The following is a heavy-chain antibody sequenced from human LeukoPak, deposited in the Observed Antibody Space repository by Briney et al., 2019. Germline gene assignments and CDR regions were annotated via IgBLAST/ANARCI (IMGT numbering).Heavy chain of an antibody. CDR3: AKDIWFGKLSSGGDAFDI. CDR1: GFSFNSYE. CDR2: ISSSSIYI. D-gene: IGHD3-10*01. V-gene: IGHV3-21*01. Sequence: PGGSLRLSCAASGFSFNSYEMNWVRQAPGKGLEWVSSISSSSIYIYYADSVKGRFTISRDNTKNSLYLQMNSLRAEDTAVYYCAKDIWFGKLSSGGDAFDIWGQGAMVTVSS. J-gene: IGHJ3*02.